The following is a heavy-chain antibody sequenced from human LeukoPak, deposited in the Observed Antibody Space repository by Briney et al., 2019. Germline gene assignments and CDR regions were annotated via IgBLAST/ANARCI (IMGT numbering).Heavy chain of an antibody. J-gene: IGHJ4*02. V-gene: IGHV3-23*01. Sequence: GGSLRLSCAASGFTFSSYAMSWVRQIPGKGLEWVSSISGSDAGTYYADSVKGRFTISRDNSKNTLYLQMNRLRAEDTAVYYCAKDRHAYAYVWASNRSEKSNDYWGQGTLVTVSS. CDR1: GFTFSSYA. CDR3: AKDRHAYAYVWASNRSEKSNDY. CDR2: ISGSDAGT. D-gene: IGHD3-16*02.